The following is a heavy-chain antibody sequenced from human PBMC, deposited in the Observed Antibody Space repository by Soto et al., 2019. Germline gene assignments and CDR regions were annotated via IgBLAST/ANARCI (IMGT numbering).Heavy chain of an antibody. CDR3: AKYQPMTQPRPYFDY. Sequence: EVQLLESGGDLIQPGGSLRLSCAASGFTFSSYAMSWVRQAPGKGLGWVSAISSSGGSTFYADSVKGRFTISRDNSRNTRYLQMNSLRAEDTAIYYCAKYQPMTQPRPYFDYWGQGTLVTVSS. J-gene: IGHJ4*02. V-gene: IGHV3-23*01. D-gene: IGHD3-22*01. CDR1: GFTFSSYA. CDR2: ISSSGGST.